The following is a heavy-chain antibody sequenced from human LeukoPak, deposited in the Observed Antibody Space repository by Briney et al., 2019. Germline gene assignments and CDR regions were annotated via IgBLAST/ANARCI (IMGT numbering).Heavy chain of an antibody. Sequence: GGSLRLSCAASGFTFSSYSMNWVRQAPGKGLEWVSSISSSSSYIYYADSVKGRFTISRDNAKNSLYLQMNSLGAEDTAVYYCARVRSGALGDYYYMDVWGKGTTVTVSS. CDR3: ARVRSGALGDYYYMDV. V-gene: IGHV3-21*01. CDR2: ISSSSSYI. J-gene: IGHJ6*03. D-gene: IGHD3-3*01. CDR1: GFTFSSYS.